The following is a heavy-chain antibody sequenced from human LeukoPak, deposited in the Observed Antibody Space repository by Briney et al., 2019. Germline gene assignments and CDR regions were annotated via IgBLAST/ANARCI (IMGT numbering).Heavy chain of an antibody. V-gene: IGHV4-34*01. Sequence: PSETLSLTCAVYGGSFSGYYWSWIRQPPGKGLEWIGEINHSGSTNYNPSLKSRVTISVDTSKNQFSLKLSSVTAADTAVYYCSISWFGELAYWGQGTLVTVSS. CDR2: INHSGST. CDR1: GGSFSGYY. CDR3: SISWFGELAY. D-gene: IGHD3-10*01. J-gene: IGHJ4*02.